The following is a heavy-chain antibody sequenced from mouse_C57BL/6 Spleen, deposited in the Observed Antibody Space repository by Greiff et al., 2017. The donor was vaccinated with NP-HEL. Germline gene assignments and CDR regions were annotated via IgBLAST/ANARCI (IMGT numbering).Heavy chain of an antibody. Sequence: QVQLQQPGPELVKPGASVKLSCKASGYTFTSSWMHWVKQRPGQGLEWIGQIYPSNGDTNYNEKFKGKATLTADKSSSTAYMQLSSLTSEDSAVYYCASSLLWCDFDYWGQGTTLTVSS. CDR2: IYPSNGDT. D-gene: IGHD2-13*01. J-gene: IGHJ2*01. CDR3: ASSLLWCDFDY. V-gene: IGHV1-53*01. CDR1: GYTFTSSW.